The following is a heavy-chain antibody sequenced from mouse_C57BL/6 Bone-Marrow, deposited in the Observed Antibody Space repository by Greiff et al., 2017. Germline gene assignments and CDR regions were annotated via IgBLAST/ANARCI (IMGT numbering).Heavy chain of an antibody. V-gene: IGHV5-4*01. CDR1: GFTFSSYA. J-gene: IGHJ2*01. D-gene: IGHD1-1*01. CDR2: ISDGGSYT. Sequence: VHLVESGGGLVKPGGSLKLSCAASGFTFSSYAMSWVRQTPEKRLEWVATISDGGSYTYYPDNVKGRFTISRDNAKNNLYLQMSHLKSEDTAMYYCARIYYYGLFDYWGQGTTLTVSS. CDR3: ARIYYYGLFDY.